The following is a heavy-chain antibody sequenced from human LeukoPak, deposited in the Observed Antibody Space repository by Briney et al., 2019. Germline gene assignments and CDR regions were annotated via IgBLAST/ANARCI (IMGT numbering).Heavy chain of an antibody. Sequence: ASVKVSCKASGYTFTSYAMNWVRQAPGQGLEWMGWTNTNTGNPTYAQGFTGRFVFSLDTSVSTAYLQISSLKAEDTAVYYCASRPDDYGASRLDYWGQGTLVTVSS. CDR1: GYTFTSYA. V-gene: IGHV7-4-1*02. J-gene: IGHJ4*02. CDR2: TNTNTGNP. D-gene: IGHD4-17*01. CDR3: ASRPDDYGASRLDY.